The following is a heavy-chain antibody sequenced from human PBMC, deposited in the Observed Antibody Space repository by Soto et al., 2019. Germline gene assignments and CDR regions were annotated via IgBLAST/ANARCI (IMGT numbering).Heavy chain of an antibody. CDR3: ARERSQFCSGGSCVAGY. Sequence: SETLSLIRPVSGGSITRGAYYWSWIRQPPGEGLEWIGCIYYSGSTYYNPSLKSRLTISVDTSKNQFSLKLTSVTAADTAVYFCARERSQFCSGGSCVAGYWGQGTLVTVSS. CDR2: IYYSGST. D-gene: IGHD2-15*01. J-gene: IGHJ4*02. V-gene: IGHV4-30-4*01. CDR1: GGSITRGAYY.